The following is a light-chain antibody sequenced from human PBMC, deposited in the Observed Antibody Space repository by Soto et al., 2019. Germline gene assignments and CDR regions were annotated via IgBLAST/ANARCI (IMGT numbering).Light chain of an antibody. CDR2: EVR. Sequence: QSVLTQPASVSGSPGQSITIACTGTNRDVGSYNLVSWYQQRPGEAPKLIISEVRNRPSGISYRFTGSKSANTASLTISGLQAEDEADYYCSSYTTTRTLVFGGGTQLTVL. V-gene: IGLV2-14*01. CDR3: SSYTTTRTLV. J-gene: IGLJ3*02. CDR1: NRDVGSYNL.